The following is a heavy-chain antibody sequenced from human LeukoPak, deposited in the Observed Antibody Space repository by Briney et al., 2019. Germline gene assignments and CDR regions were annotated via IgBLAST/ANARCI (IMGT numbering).Heavy chain of an antibody. CDR3: ARGGSGSGMDV. CDR2: IYYSGST. J-gene: IGHJ6*04. Sequence: SETLSLTCTVSGGSISSYYWSWIRQPPGKGLEWIGYIYYSGSTNYNPSLKSRVTISVDTSKDQFSLKLSSVTAADTAVYYCARGGSGSGMDVWGKGTTVAVSS. V-gene: IGHV4-59*01. CDR1: GGSISSYY. D-gene: IGHD6-19*01.